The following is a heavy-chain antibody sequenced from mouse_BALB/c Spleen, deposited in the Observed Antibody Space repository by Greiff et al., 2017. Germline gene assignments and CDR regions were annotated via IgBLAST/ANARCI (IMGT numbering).Heavy chain of an antibody. V-gene: IGHV3-6*02. D-gene: IGHD1-1*01. Sequence: EVKVEESGPGLVKPSQSLSLTCSVTGYSITSGYYWNWIRQFPGNKLEWMGYISYDGSNNYNPSLKNRISITRDTSKNQFFLKLNSVTTEDTATYYCARRHYYGSSYGAMDYWGQGTSVTVSS. CDR1: GYSITSGYY. CDR2: ISYDGSN. J-gene: IGHJ4*01. CDR3: ARRHYYGSSYGAMDY.